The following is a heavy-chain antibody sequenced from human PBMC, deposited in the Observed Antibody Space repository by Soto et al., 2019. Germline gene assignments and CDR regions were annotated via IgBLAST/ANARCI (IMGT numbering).Heavy chain of an antibody. CDR2: ISWNRGNI. Sequence: EVQLVESGGGLVQPGRSLRLSCGASGFTFDDYAMHWVRQAPGKGLEWASGISWNRGNIGYADSVKGRFTISRDNAKDYLYLQMNSLRAEDTALYYCAQERMSGGRRFYFDSWGQGTLVTVSS. J-gene: IGHJ4*02. D-gene: IGHD2-15*01. CDR1: GFTFDDYA. CDR3: AQERMSGGRRFYFDS. V-gene: IGHV3-9*01.